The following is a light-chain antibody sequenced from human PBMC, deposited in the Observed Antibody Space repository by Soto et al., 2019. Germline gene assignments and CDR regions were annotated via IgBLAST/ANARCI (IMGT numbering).Light chain of an antibody. V-gene: IGKV3-11*01. Sequence: EIVLTQSPATLSLSPGERATLSCRASQTINNYLAWYQQKPGQAPRLLIYDALYRATGIQARVSGSGSGADFTLTISSLEPEEFAVYYCQQRSNWPITFGQGTRLEIK. CDR3: QQRSNWPIT. CDR1: QTINNY. J-gene: IGKJ5*01. CDR2: DAL.